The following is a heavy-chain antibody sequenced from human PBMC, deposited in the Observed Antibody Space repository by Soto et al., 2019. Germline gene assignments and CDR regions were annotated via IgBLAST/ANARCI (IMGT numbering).Heavy chain of an antibody. CDR2: ISSSSSTI. CDR3: ASEYDYGDLNYYYYGMDV. V-gene: IGHV3-48*02. D-gene: IGHD4-17*01. Sequence: EVQLVESGGGLVQPGGSLRLSCAASEFTFSSYSMNWVRQAPGKGLEWVSYISSSSSTIYYADSVKGRFTISRDNAKNSLYLQMNSLRDEDTAVYYCASEYDYGDLNYYYYGMDVWGQGTTVTVSS. J-gene: IGHJ6*02. CDR1: EFTFSSYS.